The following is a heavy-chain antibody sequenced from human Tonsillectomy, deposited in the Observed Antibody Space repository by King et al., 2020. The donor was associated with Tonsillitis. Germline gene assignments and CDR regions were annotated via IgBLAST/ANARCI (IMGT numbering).Heavy chain of an antibody. CDR3: ARGKYDLWSGYSDYFDY. CDR2: INHSGGT. V-gene: IGHV4-34*01. D-gene: IGHD3-3*01. Sequence: VQLQQWGAGLLKPSEPLSLTCAVYGGSFSDYFWSWIRQPPGKGLEWIGDINHSGGTNFNPSLKSRVIMSMDRSKKQFSLRLSSVTATDTAVYYCARGKYDLWSGYSDYFDYWGRGALVTVSS. J-gene: IGHJ4*02. CDR1: GGSFSDYF.